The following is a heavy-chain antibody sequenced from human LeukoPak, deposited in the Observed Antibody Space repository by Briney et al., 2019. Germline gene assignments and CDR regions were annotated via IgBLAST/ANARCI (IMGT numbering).Heavy chain of an antibody. J-gene: IGHJ4*02. D-gene: IGHD1-7*01. CDR1: AFSFSSYA. Sequence: GGSLRLSCAASAFSFSSYAMSWVRQAPGKGLEWVSAPSASGGNTYYADSVKGRFTISRDNSRNTLYLQMKNLRAEDTAVYYCAKDLTWNFGYNFDYWGPGTLVTASS. V-gene: IGHV3-23*01. CDR3: AKDLTWNFGYNFDY. CDR2: PSASGGNT.